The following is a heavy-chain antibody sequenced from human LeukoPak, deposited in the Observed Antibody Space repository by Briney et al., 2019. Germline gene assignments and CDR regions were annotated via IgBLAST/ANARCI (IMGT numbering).Heavy chain of an antibody. CDR3: ASGPTPGVAAAADY. CDR2: ITTTSSTT. D-gene: IGHD6-13*01. CDR1: GCTISGYN. V-gene: IGHV3-48*01. Sequence: GGSLRLSCTASGCTISGYNMHWIRQAPGKGLEWISYITTTSSTTYNIDSVEGRFTISRDNGRNSLYLQMNGLRAEDTAVYYCASGPTPGVAAAADYWGQGTLVTVSS. J-gene: IGHJ4*02.